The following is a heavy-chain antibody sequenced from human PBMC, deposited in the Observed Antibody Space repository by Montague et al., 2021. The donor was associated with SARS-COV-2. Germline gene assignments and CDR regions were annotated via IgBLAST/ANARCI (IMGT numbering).Heavy chain of an antibody. CDR3: AREFRTYGYGGQYWYFDL. D-gene: IGHD3-10*01. CDR2: IYYSGST. V-gene: IGHV4-39*07. J-gene: IGHJ2*01. Sequence: SETLSLTCTVSGGSISSSSYYWGWIRQPPGKGLEWIGNIYYSGSTYYNPSLKSRVTISADTSKNQFSLKLSSVTAADTAVYYCAREFRTYGYGGQYWYFDLWGRGTLVTVSS. CDR1: GGSISSSSYY.